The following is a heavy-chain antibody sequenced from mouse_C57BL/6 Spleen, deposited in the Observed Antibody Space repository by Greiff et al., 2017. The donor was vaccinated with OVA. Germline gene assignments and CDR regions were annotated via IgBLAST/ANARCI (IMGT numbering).Heavy chain of an antibody. J-gene: IGHJ2*01. CDR3: ARGEVFDY. V-gene: IGHV1-69*01. Sequence: QVQLQQPGAELVMPGASVKLSCKASGYTFTSYWMHWVKQRPGQGLEWIGEIDPSDSYTNYNQKFKGKSTLTVDKSSSTAYMQLSSLTSEDSAVYYCARGEVFDYWGQGTTLTVSS. CDR2: IDPSDSYT. CDR1: GYTFTSYW.